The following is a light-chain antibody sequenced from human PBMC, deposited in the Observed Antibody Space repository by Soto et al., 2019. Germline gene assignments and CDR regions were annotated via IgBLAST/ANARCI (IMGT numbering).Light chain of an antibody. J-gene: IGKJ1*01. CDR2: GAS. CDR3: QQYDPSPRT. Sequence: EIVLTQSAGTLSLSPGDRATLSYRASQSVSSNYLAWYQQKRGQAPRLLIYGASSRATGIPTRFSGSGSGTDFTLTISRLEPEDFAVYYCQQYDPSPRTFGQGTKVEI. V-gene: IGKV3-20*01. CDR1: QSVSSNY.